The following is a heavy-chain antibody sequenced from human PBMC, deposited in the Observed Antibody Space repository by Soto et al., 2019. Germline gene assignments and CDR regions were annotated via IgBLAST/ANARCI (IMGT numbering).Heavy chain of an antibody. J-gene: IGHJ6*02. Sequence: SETLSLTCTVSGGSISSGDYYWSWIRQPPGKGLEWIGYIYYSGSTYYNPSLKSRVTISVDTSKNHFSLKLSSVTAADTAVYYCARDSITGTTSVWGQGTTVTVSS. CDR3: ARDSITGTTSV. V-gene: IGHV4-30-4*01. CDR1: GGSISSGDYY. CDR2: IYYSGST. D-gene: IGHD1-20*01.